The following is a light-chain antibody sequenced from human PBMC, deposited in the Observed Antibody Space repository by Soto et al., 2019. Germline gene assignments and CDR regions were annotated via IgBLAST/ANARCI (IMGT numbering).Light chain of an antibody. CDR1: QSIGSR. CDR3: HQYDTFSQT. V-gene: IGKV1-5*01. CDR2: GAS. Sequence: DIQMTQSPSTLSASVGDRVTITCRASQSIGSRLAWYQQKPGKAPKLLIYGASSLESGVPSRFSGSGSGTQFTLTISSPQPDDFATYYCHQYDTFSQTFGQGTKVDIK. J-gene: IGKJ1*01.